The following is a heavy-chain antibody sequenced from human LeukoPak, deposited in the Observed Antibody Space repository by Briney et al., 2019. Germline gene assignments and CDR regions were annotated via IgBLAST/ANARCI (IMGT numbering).Heavy chain of an antibody. V-gene: IGHV3-23*01. D-gene: IGHD5-18*01. Sequence: GGSLRLSCAASGFSSSNYAMNWVRLAPGKGLEWVASISGSGANTYFADSVNGRVTISRDNSENTLYLQMNSLGPEDTAVYFCAKDLGYTYGTARYWGQGTLVTVSS. CDR3: AKDLGYTYGTARY. J-gene: IGHJ4*02. CDR1: GFSSSNYA. CDR2: ISGSGANT.